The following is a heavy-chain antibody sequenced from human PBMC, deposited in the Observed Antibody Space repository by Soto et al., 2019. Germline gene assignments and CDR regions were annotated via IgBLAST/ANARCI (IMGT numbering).Heavy chain of an antibody. D-gene: IGHD4-17*01. CDR2: TYWNDDT. CDR3: AHRGYGNYPRDNWFDP. CDR1: GFSLTTAGAG. V-gene: IGHV2-5*01. J-gene: IGHJ5*02. Sequence: QITLKESGPTLVKPTQPLTLTCTFSGFSLTTAGAGVGWIRQPPGKALEWLALTYWNDDTRYNPSLKSRLTITKDTSKNRVVLTMTNMDPVDTATYYCAHRGYGNYPRDNWFDPWGQGIQVIVSS.